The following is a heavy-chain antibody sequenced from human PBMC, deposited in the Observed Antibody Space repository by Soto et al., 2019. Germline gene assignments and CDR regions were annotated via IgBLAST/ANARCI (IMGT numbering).Heavy chain of an antibody. CDR3: ASSGTVVRAHGYYYGMDV. D-gene: IGHD2-15*01. J-gene: IGHJ6*02. V-gene: IGHV1-69*12. CDR1: GGTFSSYA. CDR2: IIPIFGTA. Sequence: QVQLVQSGAEVKKPGSSVKVSCKASGGTFSSYAISWVRQAPGQGLEWMGGIIPIFGTANYAQKFQGRVTITADXFTXTXYMELSSLRSEDTAVYYCASSGTVVRAHGYYYGMDVWGQGTTVTVSS.